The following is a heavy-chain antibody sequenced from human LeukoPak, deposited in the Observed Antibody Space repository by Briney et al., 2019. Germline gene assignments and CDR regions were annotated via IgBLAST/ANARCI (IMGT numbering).Heavy chain of an antibody. D-gene: IGHD2-2*01. Sequence: SGPTLVKPTQTLTLTCSFPGFSLSTSGGGVGWIRQPPGKALEWLPVIYCNDDQRYRPSLKSGLTITKDTSKNQVVLKMTNMDPVDTATYYCVRSLSLIVLIPAATNWFDPWGQGTLVTVSS. J-gene: IGHJ5*02. CDR1: GFSLSTSGGG. CDR2: IYCNDDQ. CDR3: VRSLSLIVLIPAATNWFDP. V-gene: IGHV2-5*01.